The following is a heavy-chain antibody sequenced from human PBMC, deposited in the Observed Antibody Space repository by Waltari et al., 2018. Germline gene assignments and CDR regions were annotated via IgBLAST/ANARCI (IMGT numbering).Heavy chain of an antibody. Sequence: QVQLQESGPGLVKPSETLSLPCTVSGGSISSYYWSWLRQPPGKGLEWIGYIYYSGSTNYNPSLKSRVTISVDTSKNQFSLKLSSVTAADTAVYYCASVATTWGYFDYWGQGTLVTVSS. D-gene: IGHD5-12*01. CDR2: IYYSGST. CDR3: ASVATTWGYFDY. CDR1: GGSISSYY. J-gene: IGHJ4*02. V-gene: IGHV4-59*01.